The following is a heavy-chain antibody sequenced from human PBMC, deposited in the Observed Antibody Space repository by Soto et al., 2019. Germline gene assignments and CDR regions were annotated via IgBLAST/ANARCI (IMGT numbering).Heavy chain of an antibody. D-gene: IGHD1-1*01. J-gene: IGHJ6*02. V-gene: IGHV4-59*01. Sequence: PSETLSLTCTVSGDSISNYYWGWIRQPPGKGVEWIGYMYYSGKTNNNPSLKSRVSTSEDTSKNLFSLKLTAVTAADTAVYYCARHLDPCFYGMDVWGQGTTVTVSS. CDR1: GDSISNYY. CDR2: MYYSGKT. CDR3: ARHLDPCFYGMDV.